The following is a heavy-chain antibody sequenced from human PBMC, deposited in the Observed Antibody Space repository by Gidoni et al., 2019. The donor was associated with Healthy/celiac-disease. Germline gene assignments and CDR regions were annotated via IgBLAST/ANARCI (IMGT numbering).Heavy chain of an antibody. Sequence: QVQLVQSGAAVKKPGASVKVSCKASGYTFTSYGISWVRQAPGQGLEWMGWISAYNGNTNYAQKLQGRVTMTTDTSTSTAYMELRSLRSDDTAVYYCARGRLRLGELSQIPFDYWGQGTLVTVSS. V-gene: IGHV1-18*01. CDR2: ISAYNGNT. D-gene: IGHD3-16*02. CDR3: ARGRLRLGELSQIPFDY. J-gene: IGHJ4*02. CDR1: GYTFTSYG.